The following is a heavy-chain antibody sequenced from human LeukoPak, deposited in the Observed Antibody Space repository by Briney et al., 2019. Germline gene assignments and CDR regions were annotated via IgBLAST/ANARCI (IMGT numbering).Heavy chain of an antibody. J-gene: IGHJ4*02. CDR1: GFSISNYW. Sequence: GGSLRLSCAVSGFSISNYWMNWVRHIPGKGLEWVANINQDGSEKYYVDSVKGRFTISRDNAKNSLYLQMNSLRAEDTAVYYCARDGYSSGPGPTWGQGTLVTVSS. D-gene: IGHD6-19*01. V-gene: IGHV3-7*04. CDR3: ARDGYSSGPGPT. CDR2: INQDGSEK.